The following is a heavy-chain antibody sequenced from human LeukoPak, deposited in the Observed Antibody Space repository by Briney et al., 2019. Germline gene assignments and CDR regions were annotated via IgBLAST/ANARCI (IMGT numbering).Heavy chain of an antibody. V-gene: IGHV3-30*03. D-gene: IGHD4-17*01. J-gene: IGHJ4*02. Sequence: GRSLRLSCEASGFTFSSYGMHWVRQAPGKGLEWVAVISYAGSNEYYTDSVKGRFTISRDNSKNTLYLQMNSLRADDTTVYYCATNGDYEFDFWGQGTLVTVSS. CDR2: ISYAGSNE. CDR3: ATNGDYEFDF. CDR1: GFTFSSYG.